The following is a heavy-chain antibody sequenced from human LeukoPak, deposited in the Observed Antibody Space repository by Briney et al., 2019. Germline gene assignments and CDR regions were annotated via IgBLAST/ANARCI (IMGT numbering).Heavy chain of an antibody. V-gene: IGHV3-33*01. J-gene: IGHJ6*02. CDR3: ARDDRKRRITMSSKDSYYDYGMDV. CDR1: GFTFSSYG. CDR2: ICIAGSNK. Sequence: TGGSLRLSCAASGFTFSSYGMHWVRQAPGKGLEWVAVICIAGSNKYYADSVKGRFTISRDNSKNTLYLQMNSLRAEDTALYYCARDDRKRRITMSSKDSYYDYGMDVWGQGTTVSVSS. D-gene: IGHD3-3*01.